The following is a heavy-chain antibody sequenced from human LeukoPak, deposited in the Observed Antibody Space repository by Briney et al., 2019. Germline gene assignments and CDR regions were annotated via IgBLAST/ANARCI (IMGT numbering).Heavy chain of an antibody. J-gene: IGHJ4*02. Sequence: KPSETLSLTCTVSGGDVTGYYWNWIRQAPGKGLEWIGNVYYSGNTNENPSLKSRLSISVDTSKNQFSLTLTSVTAADTAVYYCARDNWLYGSGNPYLGIAETSYWGQGTLVTVSS. D-gene: IGHD3-10*01. CDR2: VYYSGNT. CDR1: GGDVTGYY. CDR3: ARDNWLYGSGNPYLGIAETSY. V-gene: IGHV4-59*02.